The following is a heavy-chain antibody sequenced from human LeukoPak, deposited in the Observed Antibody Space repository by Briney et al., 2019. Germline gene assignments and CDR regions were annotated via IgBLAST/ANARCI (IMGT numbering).Heavy chain of an antibody. V-gene: IGHV4-59*01. J-gene: IGHJ4*02. CDR3: ARDLMVRGVITEFDY. CDR2: IYYSGST. Sequence: PSETLSLTCTVSRGSISSFYWSWIRQPPGKGLEWIGYIYYSGSTNYNPSLKSRVTISVDTSKNQFSLKLSSVTAADTAVYYCARDLMVRGVITEFDYWGQGTLVTVSS. D-gene: IGHD3-10*01. CDR1: RGSISSFY.